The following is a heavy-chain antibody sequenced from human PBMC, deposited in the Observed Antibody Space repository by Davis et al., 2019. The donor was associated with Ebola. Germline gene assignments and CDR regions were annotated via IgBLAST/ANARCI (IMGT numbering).Heavy chain of an antibody. CDR3: ARDDKVMHFDY. J-gene: IGHJ4*02. V-gene: IGHV1-2*02. CDR1: GYTFTAYF. Sequence: ASVKVSCKASGYTFTAYFIHWVRQAPGQGLEWMGWINPNSGGTKYAQKFQGRVAMTRDTSINTAHMELSGLRSDDTAVYYCARDDKVMHFDYWGQGTLVTVSS. CDR2: INPNSGGT. D-gene: IGHD3-22*01.